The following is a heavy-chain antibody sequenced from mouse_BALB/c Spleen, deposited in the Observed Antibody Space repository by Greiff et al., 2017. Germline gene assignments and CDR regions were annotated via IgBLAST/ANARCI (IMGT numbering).Heavy chain of an antibody. J-gene: IGHJ3*01. CDR1: GYTFTSYT. CDR2: INPSSGYT. Sequence: VQLQQSEAELARPGASVKMSCKASGYTFTSYTMHWVKQRPGQGLEWIGYINPSSGYTEYNQKFKDKTTLTADKSSSTAYMQLSSLTSEDSAVYYCARWDDGYYQGFAYWGQGTLVTVSA. V-gene: IGHV1-4*02. CDR3: ARWDDGYYQGFAY. D-gene: IGHD2-3*01.